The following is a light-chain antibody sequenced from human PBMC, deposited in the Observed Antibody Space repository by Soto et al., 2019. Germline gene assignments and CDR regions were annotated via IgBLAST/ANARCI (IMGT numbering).Light chain of an antibody. CDR3: QQYYKLTCT. Sequence: EIVLTQSPATLSLSPGERATLSCRASQSVSSNLAWYQQKPGQAPRLLIYDASTRATGIPARFSGSASGTEFNLIISSLQYEDFAVYCCQQYYKLTCTFGKGTKVDIK. V-gene: IGKV3-15*01. J-gene: IGKJ1*01. CDR2: DAS. CDR1: QSVSSN.